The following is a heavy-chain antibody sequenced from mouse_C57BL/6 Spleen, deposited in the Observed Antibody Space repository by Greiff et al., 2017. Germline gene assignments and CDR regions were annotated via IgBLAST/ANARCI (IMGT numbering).Heavy chain of an antibody. CDR3: ARFVYDGYYYFDY. V-gene: IGHV1-4*01. CDR1: GYTFTSYT. Sequence: VHLVESGAELARPGASVKMSCKASGYTFTSYTMHWVKQRPGQGLEWIGYINPSSGYTKYNQKFKDKATLTADKSSSTAYMQLSSLTSEDSAVYYCARFVYDGYYYFDYWGQGTTLTVSS. CDR2: INPSSGYT. J-gene: IGHJ2*01. D-gene: IGHD2-3*01.